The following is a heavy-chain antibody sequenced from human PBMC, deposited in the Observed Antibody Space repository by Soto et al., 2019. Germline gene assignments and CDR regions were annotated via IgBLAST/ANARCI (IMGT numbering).Heavy chain of an antibody. V-gene: IGHV2-5*01. CDR3: AHWRDFGVVKGYYFDY. Sequence: QITLKESGPTLVKPTQTLTLTCTFSGFSLSTSGVGVGWIRQPPGKALEWLALIYWNDDKRYSPSLKSRLTITNDTSTSQVVLTMTNMDPVDTATYYCAHWRDFGVVKGYYFDYGGQGTLVTVSS. D-gene: IGHD3-3*01. CDR1: GFSLSTSGVG. J-gene: IGHJ4*02. CDR2: IYWNDDK.